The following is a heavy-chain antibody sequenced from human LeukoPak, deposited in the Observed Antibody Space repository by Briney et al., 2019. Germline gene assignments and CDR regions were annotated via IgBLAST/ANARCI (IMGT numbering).Heavy chain of an antibody. CDR2: IYHSGNT. V-gene: IGHV4-4*09. Sequence: SETLSPTCNVSGGSMSSNYWSWIRQPPGKGLEWIGYIYHSGNTNYSPSLESRVTMSVDESKNQFSLRVHFVSAADTAVYYCASTRRAAVAGRFDSWGQGTLVTVSS. D-gene: IGHD6-19*01. CDR1: GGSMSSNY. CDR3: ASTRRAAVAGRFDS. J-gene: IGHJ4*02.